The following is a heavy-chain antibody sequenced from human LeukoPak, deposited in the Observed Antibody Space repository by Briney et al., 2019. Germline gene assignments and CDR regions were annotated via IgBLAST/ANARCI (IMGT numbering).Heavy chain of an antibody. V-gene: IGHV3-74*01. J-gene: IGHJ3*02. D-gene: IGHD5-24*01. CDR3: AREARDGYNSAAFDI. CDR1: GFTFRSYW. Sequence: GGSLRLSCAASGFTFRSYWMHWVRQGPGKGLVWASRSNSDGSSTSHADSVKGRFTISRDNAKNTLYLQMSSLRAEDTAVYYCAREARDGYNSAAFDIWGQGTMVTVSS. CDR2: SNSDGSST.